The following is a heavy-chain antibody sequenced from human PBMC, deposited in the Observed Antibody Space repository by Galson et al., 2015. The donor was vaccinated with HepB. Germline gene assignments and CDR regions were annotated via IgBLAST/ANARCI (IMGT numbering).Heavy chain of an antibody. CDR1: GFTFSSYS. Sequence: SLRLSCAASGFTFSSYSMNWVRQAPGKGLEWVSSISSSSSYIYHADSVKGRFTISRDNAKNSLYLQMNSLRAEDTAVYYCARGPLKKDTYYDSSDPGWYFDYWGQGTLVTVSS. J-gene: IGHJ4*02. D-gene: IGHD3-22*01. CDR2: ISSSSSYI. CDR3: ARGPLKKDTYYDSSDPGWYFDY. V-gene: IGHV3-21*01.